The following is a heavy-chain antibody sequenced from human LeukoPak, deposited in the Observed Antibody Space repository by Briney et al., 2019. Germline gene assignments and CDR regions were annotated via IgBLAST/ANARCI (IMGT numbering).Heavy chain of an antibody. J-gene: IGHJ6*03. D-gene: IGHD3-3*01. CDR3: ARAGPVLRFLEWPSYVDV. Sequence: PSETLSLTCAVYGGSFSVYYWSWIRQPPGKGLEWIGEISHSGSTNYNPSLKSRVTISVDTSKNQFSLKLSSVTAADTAVYYCARAGPVLRFLEWPSYVDVWGKGTTVTVSS. CDR2: ISHSGST. CDR1: GGSFSVYY. V-gene: IGHV4-34*01.